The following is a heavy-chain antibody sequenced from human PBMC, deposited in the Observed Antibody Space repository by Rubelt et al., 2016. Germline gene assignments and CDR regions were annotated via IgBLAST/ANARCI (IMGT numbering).Heavy chain of an antibody. CDR3: ARRYNWNHLVIDY. CDR1: GGSFSGYY. Sequence: QVQLQQWGAGLLKPSETLSLTCAVYGGSFSGYYWSWIRQPLGKGLEWIGEINHSGSTNYNPSLKIRVTISVDTSKNQFSLKLSSVTAADTAVYYCARRYNWNHLVIDYWGQGTLVTVSS. D-gene: IGHD1-14*01. J-gene: IGHJ4*02. V-gene: IGHV4-34*01. CDR2: INHSGST.